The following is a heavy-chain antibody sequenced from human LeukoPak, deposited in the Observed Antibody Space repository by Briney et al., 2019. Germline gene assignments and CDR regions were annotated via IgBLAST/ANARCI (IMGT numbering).Heavy chain of an antibody. D-gene: IGHD6-19*01. J-gene: IGHJ4*02. CDR2: ISFDANNE. Sequence: GGSLRLSCAASEFTFSSSPMHWVRQAPGKGLEWVSAISFDANNEYYADSVKGRFTVSRDNSKDTLYLQMNSLRAEDTAVYYCARGGSGWYFYYWGQGILVTVSS. CDR1: EFTFSSSP. CDR3: ARGGSGWYFYY. V-gene: IGHV3-30*04.